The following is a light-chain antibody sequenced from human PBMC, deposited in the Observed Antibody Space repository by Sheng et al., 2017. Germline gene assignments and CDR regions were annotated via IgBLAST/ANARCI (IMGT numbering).Light chain of an antibody. J-gene: IGLJ3*02. CDR1: SSNIGAGYD. CDR2: DNN. V-gene: IGLV1-40*01. Sequence: QSVLTQPPSVSGAPGQRVTISCTGSSSNIGAGYDVHWYQQLPGTAPKLVIYDNNNRPSGVPGRFSGSKSDTSATLGITGLQTGDEADYYCGTWDTSAGWVFGGGTKVTVL. CDR3: GTWDTSAGWV.